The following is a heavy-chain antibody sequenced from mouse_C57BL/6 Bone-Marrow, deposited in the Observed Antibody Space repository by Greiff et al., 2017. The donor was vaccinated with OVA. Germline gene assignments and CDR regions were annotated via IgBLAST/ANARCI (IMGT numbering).Heavy chain of an antibody. CDR1: GYAFSSSW. CDR3: ARTVGGDWFAY. J-gene: IGHJ3*01. V-gene: IGHV1-82*01. Sequence: VQLVESGPELVKPGASVKISCKASGYAFSSSWMNWVKQRPGKGLEWIGRIYPGDGDTNYNGKFKGKATLTADKSSRTAYMQLSSLTSEDSAVYFCARTVGGDWFAYWGQGTLVTVSA. CDR2: IYPGDGDT. D-gene: IGHD1-1*01.